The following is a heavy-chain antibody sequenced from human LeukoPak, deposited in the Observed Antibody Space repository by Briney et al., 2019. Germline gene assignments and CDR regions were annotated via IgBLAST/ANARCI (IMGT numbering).Heavy chain of an antibody. D-gene: IGHD3-10*01. V-gene: IGHV4-34*01. J-gene: IGHJ6*03. CDR1: GGSFSGHY. Sequence: SETLSLTCAVYGGSFSGHYWSWLRPPPGKGLEWVGEINHSGSTNYNPTLKSRVTISADTAKNQFSLKLSSVTAADTAVYYCARGRGSSRGYYYYYMDVWGKGTTVTVSS. CDR2: INHSGST. CDR3: ARGRGSSRGYYYYYMDV.